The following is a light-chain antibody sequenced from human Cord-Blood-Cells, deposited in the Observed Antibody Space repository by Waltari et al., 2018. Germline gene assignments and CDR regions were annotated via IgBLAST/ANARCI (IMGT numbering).Light chain of an antibody. CDR2: DVG. Sequence: QSALTQPASVSGSPGQSITISCTGTSSDVGGYNYVSWYQQHPGKAPKLMIYDVGKRPYGVSNRCSASKSGNTASLTISGLQAEDEADYYCSSYTSSSTWVFGGGTKLTVL. V-gene: IGLV2-14*01. CDR3: SSYTSSSTWV. CDR1: SSDVGGYNY. J-gene: IGLJ3*02.